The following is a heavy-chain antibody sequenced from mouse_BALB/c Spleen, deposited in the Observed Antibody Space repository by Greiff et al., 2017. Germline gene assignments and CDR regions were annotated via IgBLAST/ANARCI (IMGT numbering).Heavy chain of an antibody. CDR1: GYTFTSYV. CDR3: ARCYYYGSSYGYFDV. D-gene: IGHD1-1*01. CDR2: INPYNDGT. Sequence: EVKLMESGPELVKPGASVKMSCKASGYTFTSYVMHWVKQKPGQGLEWIGYINPYNDGTKYNEKFKGKATLTSDKSSSTAYMELSSLTSEDSAVYYCARCYYYGSSYGYFDVWGAGTTVTVSS. V-gene: IGHV1-14*01. J-gene: IGHJ1*01.